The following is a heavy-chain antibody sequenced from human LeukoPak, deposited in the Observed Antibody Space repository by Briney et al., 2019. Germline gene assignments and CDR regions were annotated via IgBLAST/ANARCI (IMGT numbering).Heavy chain of an antibody. V-gene: IGHV5-51*01. J-gene: IGHJ3*02. CDR1: GYSFTSYW. CDR3: ARLHDYSNYYTFDI. Sequence: GESLQISCRGSGYSFTSYWIGWVRQMPGKGLELMGIIYPDDYGTRYSPSFQGQVTISADMSISTAYLQWRSLKASDTAMYYCARLHDYSNYYTFDIWGQGTMVTVSS. CDR2: IYPDDYGT. D-gene: IGHD4-11*01.